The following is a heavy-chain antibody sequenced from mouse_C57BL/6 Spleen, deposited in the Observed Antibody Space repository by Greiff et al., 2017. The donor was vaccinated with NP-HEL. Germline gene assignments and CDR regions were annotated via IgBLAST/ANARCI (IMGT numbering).Heavy chain of an antibody. CDR1: GYAFSSSW. CDR3: AKEEGTWWYFDV. CDR2: IYPGDGDT. Sequence: QVQLKQSGPELVKPGASVKISCKASGYAFSSSWMNWVKQRPGKGLEWIGRIYPGDGDTNYNGKFKGKATLTADKSSSTAYMQLSSLTSEDSAVYFCAKEEGTWWYFDVWGTGTTVTVSS. D-gene: IGHD3-3*01. V-gene: IGHV1-82*01. J-gene: IGHJ1*03.